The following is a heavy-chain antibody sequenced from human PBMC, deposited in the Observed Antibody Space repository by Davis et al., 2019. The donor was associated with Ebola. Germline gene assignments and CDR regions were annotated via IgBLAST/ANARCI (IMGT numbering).Heavy chain of an antibody. CDR3: AKGARIYFDY. V-gene: IGHV3-23*01. CDR1: GFTFSSYA. Sequence: GESLKISCAASGFTFSSYAMSWVRQAPGKGLEWVSAISGSGGSTYYADSVKGRFTISRDNSKNTLYLQMNSLRAEDTAVYYCAKGARIYFDYWGLGTLVTVSS. CDR2: ISGSGGST. D-gene: IGHD5-12*01. J-gene: IGHJ4*02.